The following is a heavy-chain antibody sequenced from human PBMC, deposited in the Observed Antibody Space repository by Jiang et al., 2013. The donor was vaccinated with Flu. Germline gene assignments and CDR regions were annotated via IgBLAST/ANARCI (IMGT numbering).Heavy chain of an antibody. Sequence: PSETLSLTCAVYGGSFSGYYWSWIRQPPGKGLEWIGEINHSGSTNYNPSLKSRVTISVDTSKNQFSLKLSSVTAADTAVYYCARHSVAGEQFDYWGQGTLVTVSS. CDR1: GGSFSGYY. D-gene: IGHD3-16*01. V-gene: IGHV4-34*01. CDR2: INHSGST. J-gene: IGHJ4*02. CDR3: ARHSVAGEQFDY.